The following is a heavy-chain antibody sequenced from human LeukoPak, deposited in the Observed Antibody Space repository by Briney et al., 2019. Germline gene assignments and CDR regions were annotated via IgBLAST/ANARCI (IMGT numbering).Heavy chain of an antibody. CDR2: IIAYNGNT. V-gene: IGHV1-18*01. J-gene: IGHJ6*03. CDR3: ARVRTFRIAAVYYMDV. Sequence: GASVKVSCKASGYTFTSYGISWVRQASGQGLEWMGWIIAYNGNTNYAQKLQGRVTMTTDTSTSTAYMELRSLRSDDTAVYYCARVRTFRIAAVYYMDVWGKGTRVTVSS. CDR1: GYTFTSYG. D-gene: IGHD6-13*01.